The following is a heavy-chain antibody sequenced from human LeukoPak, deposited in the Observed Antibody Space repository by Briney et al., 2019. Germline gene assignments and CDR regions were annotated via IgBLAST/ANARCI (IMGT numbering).Heavy chain of an antibody. CDR1: GGSISSYY. D-gene: IGHD6-19*01. Sequence: SETLSLTCTVSGGSISSYYWGWIRQPPGKGLEWIGSIYYSGSTYYNPSLKSRVTISVDTSKNQFSLKLSSVTAADTAVYYCARAVGQWLVPDYWGQGTLVTVSS. J-gene: IGHJ4*02. CDR3: ARAVGQWLVPDY. CDR2: IYYSGST. V-gene: IGHV4-39*07.